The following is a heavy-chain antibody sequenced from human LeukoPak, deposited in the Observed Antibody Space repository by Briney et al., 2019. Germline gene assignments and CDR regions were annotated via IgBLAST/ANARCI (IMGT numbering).Heavy chain of an antibody. CDR3: ARGEQQLDRLDY. V-gene: IGHV3-53*01. CDR1: GFTVSSNY. J-gene: IGHJ4*02. Sequence: GGSLRLSCAASGFTVSSNYMNWVRQAPGKGLEWVSVIYSGGSTYYADSVKGRFTISRDNSKNTLYLQMSSLSAEDTAVYYCARGEQQLDRLDYWGQGTLVTVSS. D-gene: IGHD1-1*01. CDR2: IYSGGST.